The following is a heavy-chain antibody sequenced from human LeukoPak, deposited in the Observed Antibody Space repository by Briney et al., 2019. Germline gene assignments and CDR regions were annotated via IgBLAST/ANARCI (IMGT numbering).Heavy chain of an antibody. J-gene: IGHJ4*02. D-gene: IGHD1-26*01. CDR2: IYYSGST. CDR3: ARGSYVGPTSGYFDH. CDR1: GGSISSGGYN. V-gene: IGHV4-31*03. Sequence: SSQTLSLTCTVSGGSISSGGYNWSWIRQHPGKGLECIGYIYYSGSTYYNPSLKSRVTISVDTSKNQFSLKLSSVTAADTAVYYCARGSYVGPTSGYFDHWGQGTLVTVSS.